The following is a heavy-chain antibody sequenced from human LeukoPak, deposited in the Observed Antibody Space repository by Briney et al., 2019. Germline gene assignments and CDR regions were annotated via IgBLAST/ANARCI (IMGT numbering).Heavy chain of an antibody. D-gene: IGHD3-10*01. J-gene: IGHJ4*02. CDR3: ARGSPLVRGVTALFDY. CDR1: GGSFSGYY. V-gene: IGHV4-34*01. CDR2: INHSGST. Sequence: SETLSLTCAVYGGSFSGYYWSWIRQPPGKGLEWIGEINHSGSTNYNPSLKSRVTISVDTSKNQFSLKLSSVTAADTAVYYCARGSPLVRGVTALFDYWGQGTLVTVSS.